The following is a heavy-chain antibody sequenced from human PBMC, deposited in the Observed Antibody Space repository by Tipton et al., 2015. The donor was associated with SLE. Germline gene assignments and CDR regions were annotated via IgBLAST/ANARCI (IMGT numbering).Heavy chain of an antibody. CDR1: GGSISSSSYY. CDR3: AREGADDCLDY. CDR2: IYYSGST. D-gene: IGHD2-21*02. V-gene: IGHV4-39*07. J-gene: IGHJ4*02. Sequence: TLSLTCTVSGGSISSSSYYWGWIRQPPGKGLEWIGSIYYSGSTYYNPSLMSRVTISVDTSKNQFSLNLSSVTAADTAVYYCAREGADDCLDYWGQGTLVTVSS.